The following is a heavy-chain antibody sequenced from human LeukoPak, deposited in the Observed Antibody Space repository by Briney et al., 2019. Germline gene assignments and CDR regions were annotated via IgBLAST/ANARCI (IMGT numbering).Heavy chain of an antibody. D-gene: IGHD2-15*01. J-gene: IGHJ6*02. CDR1: GGSISSGGYY. CDR3: AREVRGGSPYYYYYGMDV. CDR2: VYYSGST. Sequence: SETLSLTCTVSGGSISSGGYYWSWIRQHPGKGLEWIGYVYYSGSTNYNPSLKSRVTISLDTSKNQFSLRLNSVTAADTAVYYCAREVRGGSPYYYYYGMDVWGQGTTVTVSS. V-gene: IGHV4-61*08.